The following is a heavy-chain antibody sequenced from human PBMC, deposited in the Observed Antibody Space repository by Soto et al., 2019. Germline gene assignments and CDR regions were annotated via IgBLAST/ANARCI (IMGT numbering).Heavy chain of an antibody. CDR2: IKSKTDGGTT. CDR1: GFTFSSYA. D-gene: IGHD3-22*01. CDR3: TTEVDSSVDAYYYYGMDV. Sequence: GGSLRLSCAASGFTFSSYAMDWVRQAPGKGLEWVGRIKSKTDGGTTDYAAPVKGRFTISRDDSKNTLYLQMNSLKTEDTAVYYCTTEVDSSVDAYYYYGMDVWGQGTTVTV. V-gene: IGHV3-15*01. J-gene: IGHJ6*02.